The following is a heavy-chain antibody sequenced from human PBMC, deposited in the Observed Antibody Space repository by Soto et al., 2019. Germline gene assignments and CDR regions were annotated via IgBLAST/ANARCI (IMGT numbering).Heavy chain of an antibody. J-gene: IGHJ6*02. CDR1: GGTFSSYA. V-gene: IGHV1-69*01. CDR3: ARYYYDSSGYYSYYYGMDV. CDR2: IIPIFGTA. D-gene: IGHD3-22*01. Sequence: VKVSCKASGGTFSSYAISWVRQAPGQGLEWMGGIIPIFGTANYAQKFQGRVTITADESTSTAYMELSSLRSEDTAVYYCARYYYDSSGYYSYYYGMDVWGQGTTVTVSS.